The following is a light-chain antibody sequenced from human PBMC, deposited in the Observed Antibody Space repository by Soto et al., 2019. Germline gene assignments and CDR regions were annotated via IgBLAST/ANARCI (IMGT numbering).Light chain of an antibody. CDR1: SSDVGGYTY. J-gene: IGLJ3*02. CDR3: SSYAGNNNLV. Sequence: QSALTQPPSASGSPGQSVTISCTGTSSDVGGYTYVSWYQQHPGKAPKLIIYDVSERPSGVPDRFSGSKSGNTASLTVSGLQAEDEAEYYCSSYAGNNNLVFGGGTKVTVL. CDR2: DVS. V-gene: IGLV2-8*01.